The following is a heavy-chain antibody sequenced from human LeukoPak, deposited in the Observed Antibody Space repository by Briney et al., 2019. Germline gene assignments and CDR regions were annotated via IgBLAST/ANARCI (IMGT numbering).Heavy chain of an antibody. CDR1: GFSFSNSA. J-gene: IGHJ6*02. Sequence: PGGSLRLSCSASGFSFSNSAMHWVRQAPEKGLEYVAAISNNGFGTYYPDSVRGRFTISRDNSKSTLYLQMNSLRAEDTAVYYCGRYYVMDVWGQGTSITVSS. CDR3: GRYYVMDV. CDR2: ISNNGFGT. V-gene: IGHV3-64*04.